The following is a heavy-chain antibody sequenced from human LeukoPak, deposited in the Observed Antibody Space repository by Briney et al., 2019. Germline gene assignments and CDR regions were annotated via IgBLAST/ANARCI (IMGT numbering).Heavy chain of an antibody. V-gene: IGHV3-33*08. Sequence: PGGSLRLSCAASGFTFSSYAMPWVRQAPGKGLEWVAVIWYDGSNKYYADSLKRRFTISRDNSKSTLYLEMNSLRSEDTAMYYCARGGYCSSNSCYRSLFANYWGQGTLVSVSS. CDR1: GFTFSSYA. CDR3: ARGGYCSSNSCYRSLFANY. CDR2: IWYDGSNK. J-gene: IGHJ4*02. D-gene: IGHD2-2*01.